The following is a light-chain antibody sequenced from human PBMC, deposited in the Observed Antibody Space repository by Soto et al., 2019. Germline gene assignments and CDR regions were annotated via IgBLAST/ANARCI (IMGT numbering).Light chain of an antibody. CDR3: SSYTSDNTVV. Sequence: QSALTQPASVSGAPGQSITISCTGTSNDVGGYDYVSWYQQHPGKAPKLVIYEVTNRHSGVSNRFSGSKSGNTAALTISGLQAEDEADYYCSSYTSDNTVVFGGGTKVTVL. CDR1: SNDVGGYDY. V-gene: IGLV2-14*01. J-gene: IGLJ2*01. CDR2: EVT.